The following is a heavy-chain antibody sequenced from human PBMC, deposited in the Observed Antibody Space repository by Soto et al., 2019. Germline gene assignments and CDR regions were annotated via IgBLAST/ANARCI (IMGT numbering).Heavy chain of an antibody. CDR1: GGSISSGGYS. V-gene: IGHV4-30-2*01. Sequence: TLSLTCAVSGGSISSGGYSWSWIRQPPGEGLEWIGYIYHSGSTYYNPSLKSRVTISVDRSKNQFSLKLSSVTAADTAVYYCARDYYDSSGYLHAFDIWGQGTMVTVSS. CDR3: ARDYYDSSGYLHAFDI. J-gene: IGHJ3*02. CDR2: IYHSGST. D-gene: IGHD3-22*01.